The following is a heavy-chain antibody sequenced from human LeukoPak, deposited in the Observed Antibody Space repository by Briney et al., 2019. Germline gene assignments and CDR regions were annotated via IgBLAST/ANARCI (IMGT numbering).Heavy chain of an antibody. CDR1: GGSFSGYY. V-gene: IGHV4-34*01. CDR2: INHSGST. D-gene: IGHD6-13*01. J-gene: IGHJ4*02. CDR3: ASTVLAAAGDLIDY. Sequence: SETLSLTCVVYGGSFSGYYWSWIRQPPGKGLEWFGEINHSGSTNYNPSLESRVTISVDTSKNQFSLKLSSVTAADTAVYYCASTVLAAAGDLIDYWGQGTLVTVSS.